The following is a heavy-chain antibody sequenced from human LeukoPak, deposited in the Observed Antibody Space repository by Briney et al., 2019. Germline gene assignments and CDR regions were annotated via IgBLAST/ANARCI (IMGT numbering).Heavy chain of an antibody. Sequence: GGSLRLSCAASGFTFSSYEMNWVRQAPGKGLEWVSYISSSGSTIYYADSVKGRFTISRDNAKNSLYLQMNSLRAEDTAVYYCAREWSGYSSSWYGLAIDYWGQGTLVTVSS. CDR3: AREWSGYSSSWYGLAIDY. D-gene: IGHD6-13*01. CDR1: GFTFSSYE. CDR2: ISSSGSTI. V-gene: IGHV3-48*03. J-gene: IGHJ4*02.